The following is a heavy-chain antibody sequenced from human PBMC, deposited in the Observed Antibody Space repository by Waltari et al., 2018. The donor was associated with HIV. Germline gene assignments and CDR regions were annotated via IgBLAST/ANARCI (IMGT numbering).Heavy chain of an antibody. CDR2: INQEGSEI. V-gene: IGHV3-7*01. J-gene: IGHJ4*02. D-gene: IGHD6-13*01. CDR1: GFTFGSNW. CDR3: ARRDLRIAAVGRSIFDC. Sequence: EVQLVESGGGLVQPGGSLRLSCAASGFTFGSNWMNWVRQASGNGLEWLANINQEGSEIHYVDSVQGRFPISRDNAKNSLYLQMNSLRAEDTAIYYCARRDLRIAAVGRSIFDCWGQGTLGTVSS.